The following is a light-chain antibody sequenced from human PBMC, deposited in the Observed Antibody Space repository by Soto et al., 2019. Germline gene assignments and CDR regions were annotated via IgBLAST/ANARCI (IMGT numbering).Light chain of an antibody. CDR2: GAS. J-gene: IGKJ2*01. CDR3: QQYGSSPRT. CDR1: QSVSSSY. Sequence: EIVLTQSPGTLSLSPGERATPSCRASQSVSSSYLAWYQQKPGQAARLLIYGASSRATGIPDRFSGSGSGTDFTLTISRLEPEDFAVYYCQQYGSSPRTFGQGTKLEIK. V-gene: IGKV3-20*01.